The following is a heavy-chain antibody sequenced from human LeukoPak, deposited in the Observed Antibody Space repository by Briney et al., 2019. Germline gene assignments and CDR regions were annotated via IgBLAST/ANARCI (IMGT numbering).Heavy chain of an antibody. D-gene: IGHD6-19*01. Sequence: SETLSLTCTVSGGSISSYYWSWIRQPAGKGLEWIGRIYTSGSTNYNPSPKSRVTMSVDTSKNQFSLKLSSVTAADTAVYYCARDRADSSGWYVGYYYYYMDVWGKGTTVTVSS. CDR1: GGSISSYY. CDR3: ARDRADSSGWYVGYYYYYMDV. V-gene: IGHV4-4*07. J-gene: IGHJ6*03. CDR2: IYTSGST.